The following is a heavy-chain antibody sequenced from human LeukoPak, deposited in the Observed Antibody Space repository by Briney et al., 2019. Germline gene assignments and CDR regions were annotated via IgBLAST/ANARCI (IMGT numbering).Heavy chain of an antibody. Sequence: PGRSLRLSCAASGFTFSSYGMHWVRQAPGKGLEWVAVISYDGSNKYYADSVKGRFTISRDNSKNSLYLQMNSLRAEDTAVYYCAKGVIGVVPAALYHYGMDVWGQGTTVTISS. J-gene: IGHJ6*02. D-gene: IGHD2-2*01. CDR2: ISYDGSNK. CDR1: GFTFSSYG. CDR3: AKGVIGVVPAALYHYGMDV. V-gene: IGHV3-30*18.